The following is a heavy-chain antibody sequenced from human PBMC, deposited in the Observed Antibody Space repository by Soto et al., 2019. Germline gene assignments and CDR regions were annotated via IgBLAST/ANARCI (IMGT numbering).Heavy chain of an antibody. CDR1: GFTVSSNY. V-gene: IGHV3-53*01. CDR2: IYSGGST. D-gene: IGHD3-9*01. J-gene: IGHJ5*02. CDR3: ARPSHFDWLRRFDP. Sequence: PGGSLRLSCAASGFTVSSNYMSWVRQAPGKGLEWVSVIYSGGSTYYADSVKGRFTISRDNSKNTLYLQMNSLRAEDTAVYYCARPSHFDWLRRFDPWGQGTLVTVSS.